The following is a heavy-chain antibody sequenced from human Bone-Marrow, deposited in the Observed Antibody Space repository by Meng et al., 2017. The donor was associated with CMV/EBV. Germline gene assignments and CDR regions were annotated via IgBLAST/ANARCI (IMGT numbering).Heavy chain of an antibody. CDR1: GGSISSSSYY. V-gene: IGHV4-39*01. CDR2: IYYSGST. CDR3: ARGLIAVAGTGNY. Sequence: SETLSLTCTVSGGSISSSSYYWGWIRQPPGKGLEWIGSIYYSGSTYYNPSLKSRVTISVDTSKNQFSLKLSSVTAADTAVYYCARGLIAVAGTGNYWGQGTLVTVSS. D-gene: IGHD6-19*01. J-gene: IGHJ4*02.